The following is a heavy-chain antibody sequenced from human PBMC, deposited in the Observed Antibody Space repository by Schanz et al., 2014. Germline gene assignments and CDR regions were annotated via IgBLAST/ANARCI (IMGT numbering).Heavy chain of an antibody. Sequence: EVQLVESGGGLVKPGGSLRLSCAASGFTFSTYYMNWVRQAPGKGLEWVSSISSSSSYISYADSVKGRFTISRDNAKNALYLRMNSLRAEDTAVYYCARPSDSSWYMDVWGKGTTVTVSS. V-gene: IGHV3-21*02. CDR1: GFTFSTYY. D-gene: IGHD2-21*02. CDR2: ISSSSSYI. CDR3: ARPSDSSWYMDV. J-gene: IGHJ6*03.